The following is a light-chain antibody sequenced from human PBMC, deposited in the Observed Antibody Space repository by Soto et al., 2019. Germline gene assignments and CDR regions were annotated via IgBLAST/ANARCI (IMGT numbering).Light chain of an antibody. CDR3: QQSGYSPIT. Sequence: DIQMTQSPSTLSASLGDRVTITCRASQSISSWLAWYQQKPGKAPKLLIYDASSLESGVPSRFSGSGSGTEFTLTISSLQPDDFAVYYCQQSGYSPITFGQGTRLEIK. CDR1: QSISSW. V-gene: IGKV1-5*01. J-gene: IGKJ5*01. CDR2: DAS.